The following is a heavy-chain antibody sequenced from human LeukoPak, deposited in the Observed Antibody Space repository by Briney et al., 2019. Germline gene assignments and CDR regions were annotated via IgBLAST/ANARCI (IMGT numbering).Heavy chain of an antibody. CDR2: ISSSSSYI. V-gene: IGHV3-21*01. D-gene: IGHD3-22*01. J-gene: IGHJ4*02. CDR3: ARAREDSSGYFPFDY. CDR1: GFTFRSYS. Sequence: NPGGSLRLSCAASGFTFRSYSMNWVRQAPGKGLEWVSSISSSSSYIYYADSVKGRFTISRDNAKNSLYLQMNSLRAEDTAVYYCARAREDSSGYFPFDYWGQGTLVTVSS.